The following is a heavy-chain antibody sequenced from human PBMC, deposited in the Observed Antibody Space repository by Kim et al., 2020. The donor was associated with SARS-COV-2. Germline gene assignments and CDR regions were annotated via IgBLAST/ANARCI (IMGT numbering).Heavy chain of an antibody. CDR2: IYYSGST. CDR1: GGSISSSSHY. D-gene: IGHD3-22*01. J-gene: IGHJ6*02. V-gene: IGHV4-39*01. CDR3: ARHHTYYYDGTRYYDLSYYYYGMDV. Sequence: SETLSLTCTVSGGSISSSSHYWGWIRQPPGKGLEWIGSIYYSGSTYYNPSLKSRVTISVDTSKNQFSLKLSSVTAADTAVYYCARHHTYYYDGTRYYDLSYYYYGMDVWGQGTTVTVSS.